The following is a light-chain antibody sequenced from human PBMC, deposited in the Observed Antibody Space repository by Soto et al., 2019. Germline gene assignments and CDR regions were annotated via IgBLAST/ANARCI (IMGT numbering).Light chain of an antibody. Sequence: DIVLTQCPATLSFSPGERATLSCRASQSVSSSYLAWYQQKPGQAPRLLIYGASSRATGIPDRFSGSGSGTDFTLTISRLEPEDFAVYYCQQYGSFPGTFGQGTRLEIK. CDR3: QQYGSFPGT. V-gene: IGKV3-20*01. J-gene: IGKJ5*01. CDR2: GAS. CDR1: QSVSSSY.